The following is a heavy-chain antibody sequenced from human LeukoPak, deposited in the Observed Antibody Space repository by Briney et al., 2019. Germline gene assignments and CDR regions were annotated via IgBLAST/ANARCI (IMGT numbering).Heavy chain of an antibody. CDR2: INGGGDTT. J-gene: IGHJ4*02. Sequence: GGSLRLSCATSGFTFVSYAMTWVRQAPGKGLEWVSAINGGGDTTYYADSVKGRFTVSRDRSTNTLFFQMSSLRAEDSGMYYCAKALDTYGYMRFDYWGQGTLVTVSS. V-gene: IGHV3-23*01. D-gene: IGHD5-24*01. CDR1: GFTFVSYA. CDR3: AKALDTYGYMRFDY.